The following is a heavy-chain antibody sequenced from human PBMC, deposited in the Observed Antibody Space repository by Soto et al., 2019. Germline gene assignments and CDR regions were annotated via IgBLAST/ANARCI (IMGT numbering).Heavy chain of an antibody. CDR1: GYTFTSYS. V-gene: IGHV1-3*01. CDR2: INAGNGNT. D-gene: IGHD1-20*01. J-gene: IGHJ4*02. CDR3: ARDRLYNWNYSDY. Sequence: ASVKVSCKASGYTFTSYSMHWVRQAPGQRLEWMGWINAGNGNTKYSQKFQGRVTITRDTSASTAYMELSSLRSEDTAVYYCARDRLYNWNYSDYWGQGTLVTVSS.